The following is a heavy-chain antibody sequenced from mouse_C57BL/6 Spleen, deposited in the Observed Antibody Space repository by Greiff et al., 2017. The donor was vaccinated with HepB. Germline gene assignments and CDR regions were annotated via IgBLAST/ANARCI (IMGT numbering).Heavy chain of an antibody. CDR2: ISSGGDYI. J-gene: IGHJ4*01. CDR1: GFTFSSYA. CDR3: TIYYDYDERLDY. V-gene: IGHV5-9-1*02. D-gene: IGHD2-4*01. Sequence: EVHLVESGEGLVKPGGSLKLSCAASGFTFSSYAMSWVRQTPEKRLEWVAYISSGGDYIYYADTVKGRFTISRDNARNTLYLQMSSLKSEDTAMYYCTIYYDYDERLDYWGQGTSVTVSS.